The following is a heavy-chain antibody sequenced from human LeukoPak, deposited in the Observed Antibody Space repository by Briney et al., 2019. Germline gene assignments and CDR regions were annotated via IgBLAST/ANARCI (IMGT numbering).Heavy chain of an antibody. CDR1: GYTLTELS. D-gene: IGHD3-22*01. CDR2: FDPEDGET. J-gene: IGHJ5*02. V-gene: IGHV1-24*01. Sequence: GASVKVSCKVSGYTLTELSMHWVRQAPGKGLEWMGGFDPEDGETIYAQKFQGRVTMTEDTSTDTAYMELSSLRSEDTAVYYCVPYYYDSSGYSPWGQGTLVTVSS. CDR3: VPYYYDSSGYSP.